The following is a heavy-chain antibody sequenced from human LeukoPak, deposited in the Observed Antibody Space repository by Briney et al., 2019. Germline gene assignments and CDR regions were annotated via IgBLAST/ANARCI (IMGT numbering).Heavy chain of an antibody. D-gene: IGHD1/OR15-1a*01. CDR2: IYPGDSDS. CDR3: ARQLRRTDAFDI. Sequence: GESLKISCKGSGYRFTTYWIGWVRQMPGKGLEWMGIIYPGDSDSRYSPSFQGQVTLSADKSISIAYLQWSSLKASDTAMYYCARQLRRTDAFDIWGQGTMVTVSS. J-gene: IGHJ3*02. CDR1: GYRFTTYW. V-gene: IGHV5-51*01.